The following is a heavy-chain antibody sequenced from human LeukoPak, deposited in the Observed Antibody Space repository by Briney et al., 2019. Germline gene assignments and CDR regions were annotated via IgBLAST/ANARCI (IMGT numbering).Heavy chain of an antibody. D-gene: IGHD6-13*01. CDR1: GFTFSSYG. J-gene: IGHJ4*02. V-gene: IGHV3-30*18. CDR2: MSNDGSNK. CDR3: AKSGIAAAGQRGYFDY. Sequence: GGSLRLSCAASGFTFSSYGMHWVRQAPGKGLEWVAVMSNDGSNKYYADSVKGRFTISRDNSKNTLYLQMNSLRAEDTAIYYCAKSGIAAAGQRGYFDYWGQGTLVTVSS.